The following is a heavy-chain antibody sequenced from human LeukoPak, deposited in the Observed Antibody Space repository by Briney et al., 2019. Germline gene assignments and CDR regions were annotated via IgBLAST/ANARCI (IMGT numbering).Heavy chain of an antibody. CDR1: GGSISSGDYY. CDR3: ARVGRRGNWFDP. V-gene: IGHV4-30-4*01. J-gene: IGHJ5*02. D-gene: IGHD3-10*01. CDR2: IYYSGST. Sequence: SQTLSLTCTVSGGSISSGDYYWSWIRQPPGKGLEWIGYIYYSGSTNYNPSLKSRVTISVDTSKNQFSLKLSSVTAADTAVYYCARVGRRGNWFDPWGQGTLVTVSS.